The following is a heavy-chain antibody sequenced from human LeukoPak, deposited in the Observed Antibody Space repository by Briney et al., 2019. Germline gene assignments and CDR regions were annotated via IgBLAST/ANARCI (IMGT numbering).Heavy chain of an antibody. J-gene: IGHJ6*02. D-gene: IGHD1-26*01. Sequence: GGSLRLSCAASGFTFSNAWMGWVRQAPGKGLEWVGRIKSKTDGGTTDYAAPVKGRFTISRDDSKNTLYLQMNSLKTEDTAVYYCTTEEVVEAGYGMDVWGQGTTVTVSS. CDR1: GFTFSNAW. CDR2: IKSKTDGGTT. CDR3: TTEEVVEAGYGMDV. V-gene: IGHV3-15*01.